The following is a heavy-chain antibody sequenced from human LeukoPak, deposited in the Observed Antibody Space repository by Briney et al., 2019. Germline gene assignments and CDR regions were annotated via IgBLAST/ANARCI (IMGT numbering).Heavy chain of an antibody. Sequence: GGSLRLSCAAAGFTFSNYAMTWVRQAPGKGLEWVSSISGSGGSTYYADSVKGRFTISRDNSKNTLYLQMNSLRAEDTAVYYCAKDLVSYYDSSGYAGGYDYWGQGTLVTVSS. CDR2: ISGSGGST. CDR1: GFTFSNYA. J-gene: IGHJ4*02. V-gene: IGHV3-23*01. D-gene: IGHD3-22*01. CDR3: AKDLVSYYDSSGYAGGYDY.